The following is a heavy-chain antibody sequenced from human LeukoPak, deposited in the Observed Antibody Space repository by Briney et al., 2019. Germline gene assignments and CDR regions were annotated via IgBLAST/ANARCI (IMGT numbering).Heavy chain of an antibody. CDR2: MNPNSGNT. D-gene: IGHD2-2*01. J-gene: IGHJ4*02. CDR1: GYTFTRFD. V-gene: IGHV1-8*01. Sequence: ASVKVSCKASGYTFTRFDINWVRQATGQGLEWMGWMNPNSGNTGYAQKFQGRVTMTRNTSISTAYMELSSLRSEDTAVYYCASGLVVVPAATQGFDYWGQGTLVTVSS. CDR3: ASGLVVVPAATQGFDY.